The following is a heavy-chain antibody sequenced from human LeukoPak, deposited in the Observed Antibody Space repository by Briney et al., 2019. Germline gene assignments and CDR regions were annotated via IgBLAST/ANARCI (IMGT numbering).Heavy chain of an antibody. CDR2: INPNSGGT. J-gene: IGHJ4*02. CDR3: ARFRSAAGLPYYFDY. D-gene: IGHD6-13*01. V-gene: IGHV1-2*02. CDR1: GYTFTGYY. Sequence: GASVKVSSKASGYTFTGYYMHWVRQAPGQGLEWMGWINPNSGGTNYAQKFQGRVTMTRDTSISTAYMELSRLRSDDTAVYYCARFRSAAGLPYYFDYWGQGTLVTVSS.